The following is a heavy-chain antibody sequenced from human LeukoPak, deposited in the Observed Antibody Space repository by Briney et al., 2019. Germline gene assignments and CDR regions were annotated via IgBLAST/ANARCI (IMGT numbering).Heavy chain of an antibody. J-gene: IGHJ4*02. CDR1: GFTFSSYS. Sequence: GGSLRLSCAASGFTFSSYSMNWVRQAPGKGLELVSYISSSSSTIYYADSVKGRFTISRDNAKNSLYLQMNGLRAEDTAVYYCARDLSDRRRALGYWGQGTLVTVSS. D-gene: IGHD2/OR15-2a*01. CDR2: ISSSSSTI. V-gene: IGHV3-48*01. CDR3: ARDLSDRRRALGY.